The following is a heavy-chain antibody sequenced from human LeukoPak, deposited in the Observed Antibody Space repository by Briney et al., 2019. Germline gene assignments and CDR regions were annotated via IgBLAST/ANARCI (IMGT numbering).Heavy chain of an antibody. CDR2: INQDSSEK. J-gene: IGHJ4*02. CDR3: VQGWRDN. V-gene: IGHV3-7*01. CDR1: GFTFSNYW. D-gene: IGHD2-15*01. Sequence: TGGSLRLSCAASGFTFSNYWMTWVRQAPGKGLEWVANINQDSSEKFYVDSVKGRFTISRDNAKNSLYLHLNTLRPEDTAVYYCVQGWRDNWGQGTLVTVSS.